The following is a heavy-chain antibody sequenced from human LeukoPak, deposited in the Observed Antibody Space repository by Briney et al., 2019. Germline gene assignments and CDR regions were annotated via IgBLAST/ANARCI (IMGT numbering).Heavy chain of an antibody. Sequence: PSETLSLTCTVSGGSISSYYWSWIRQPAGKGLEWIGSIYHSGSTYYNPSLKSRVTISVDTSKNQFSLKLSSVTAADTAVYYCARCYYDFWSGTTYYFDYWGQGTLVTVSS. CDR3: ARCYYDFWSGTTYYFDY. CDR2: IYHSGST. V-gene: IGHV4-4*07. J-gene: IGHJ4*02. CDR1: GGSISSYY. D-gene: IGHD3-3*01.